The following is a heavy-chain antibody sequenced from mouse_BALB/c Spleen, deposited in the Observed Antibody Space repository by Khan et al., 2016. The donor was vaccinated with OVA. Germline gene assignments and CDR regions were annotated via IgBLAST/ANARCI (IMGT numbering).Heavy chain of an antibody. Sequence: EVKLMESGGGLVQPGGSRKLSCAASGFTFSNYGMHWVRQAPEKGLEWVAFISGDTSTIYYADTVKGRFTISRDNPKNTLFLQMTSLMSEDTARDYCATSYFYGYYFDYWGPGTTLTVSS. CDR1: GFTFSNYG. CDR3: ATSYFYGYYFDY. J-gene: IGHJ2*01. CDR2: ISGDTSTI. D-gene: IGHD1-1*01. V-gene: IGHV5-17*02.